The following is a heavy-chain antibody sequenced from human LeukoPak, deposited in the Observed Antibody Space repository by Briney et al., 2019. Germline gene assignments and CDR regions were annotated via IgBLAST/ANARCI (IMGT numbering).Heavy chain of an antibody. CDR3: AKQDIVVVPAAMGGPNWFDP. CDR2: ISGSGGST. V-gene: IGHV3-23*01. J-gene: IGHJ5*02. CDR1: GFTFSSYA. D-gene: IGHD2-2*01. Sequence: PGGSLRLSCAASGFTFSSYAMSWVRQAPGKGLEWVSAISGSGGSTYYADSVKGRFTISRDNSKNTLYLQMNSLRAEDTAVYYCAKQDIVVVPAAMGGPNWFDPWGQRTLVTLSS.